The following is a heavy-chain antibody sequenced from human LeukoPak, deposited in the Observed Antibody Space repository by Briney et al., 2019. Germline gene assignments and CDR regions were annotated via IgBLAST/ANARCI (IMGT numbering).Heavy chain of an antibody. Sequence: SETLSLTCIVSGDSISSYYWSWIRQPPGKGLEWIGYIYYSGSTNYNPSLQSRVTISVDTSKNQFSLNLYSVTAADTAVYYCAKADFSGSYRNWFDPWGQGTLVTVSS. CDR3: AKADFSGSYRNWFDP. D-gene: IGHD1-26*01. V-gene: IGHV4-59*01. J-gene: IGHJ5*02. CDR1: GDSISSYY. CDR2: IYYSGST.